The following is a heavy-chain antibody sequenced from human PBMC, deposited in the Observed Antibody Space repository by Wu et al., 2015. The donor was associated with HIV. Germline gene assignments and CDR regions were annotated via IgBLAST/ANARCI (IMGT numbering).Heavy chain of an antibody. V-gene: IGHV1-2*02. Sequence: QVRLVQSGPEVKKPGASVRVSCGTSGYTFANFYIHWLRQAPGQGLEWMAWINPSGGSTIYAQKFQGRVTMTRDTSISTAYMELSRLRSDDTAVYYCARVWSGAVAPCYVYWGQGTLVTVSS. CDR1: GYTFANFY. CDR3: ARVWSGAVAPCYVY. D-gene: IGHD2-8*02. CDR2: INPSGGST. J-gene: IGHJ4*02.